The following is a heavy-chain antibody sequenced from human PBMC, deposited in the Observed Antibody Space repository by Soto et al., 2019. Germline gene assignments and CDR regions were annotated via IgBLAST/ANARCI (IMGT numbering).Heavy chain of an antibody. V-gene: IGHV1-46*01. CDR1: GYTFSNYY. CDR2: INPNGGST. CDR3: ARDGWFAALRIPFGLDV. D-gene: IGHD3-10*01. J-gene: IGHJ6*02. Sequence: QVQLVQSGAEVKKPGASVTVSCKASGYTFSNYYIHWVRQPPGQGLEWMGIINPNGGSTTYAQKSQGRVTMTRDTSTSTVYMELSGLTSEDTALYYSARDGWFAALRIPFGLDVWGQGTTVTVSS.